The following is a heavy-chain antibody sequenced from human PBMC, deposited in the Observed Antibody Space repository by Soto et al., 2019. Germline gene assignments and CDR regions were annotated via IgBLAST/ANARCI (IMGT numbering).Heavy chain of an antibody. Sequence: ASVKVSCKASGYTFTSYDINWVRQATGQGLEWMGWMNPNSGNTGYAQKFQGRVTMTRNTSISTAYMELSSLRYEDTAVYYCARERSAAGTGWFDPWGQGTLVTVSS. CDR2: MNPNSGNT. J-gene: IGHJ5*02. V-gene: IGHV1-8*01. CDR3: ARERSAAGTGWFDP. D-gene: IGHD6-13*01. CDR1: GYTFTSYD.